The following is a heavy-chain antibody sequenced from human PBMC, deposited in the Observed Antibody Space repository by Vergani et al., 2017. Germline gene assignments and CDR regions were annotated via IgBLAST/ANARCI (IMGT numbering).Heavy chain of an antibody. CDR3: ASYFYDFQDNSGFDP. Sequence: QVQLVQSGAEVKKPGSSVKVSCKASGGTFSSYAISWVRQAPGQGLEWMGGIIPIFGTANYAQKFQGRVTITADESTSTAYMGLSSLRSEDTAVYYCASYFYDFQDNSGFDPWGQGTLVTVSS. CDR1: GGTFSSYA. J-gene: IGHJ5*02. D-gene: IGHD3-22*01. CDR2: IIPIFGTA. V-gene: IGHV1-69*01.